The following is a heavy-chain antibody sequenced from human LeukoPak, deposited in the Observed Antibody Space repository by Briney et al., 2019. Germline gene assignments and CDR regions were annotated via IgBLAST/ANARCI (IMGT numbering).Heavy chain of an antibody. Sequence: PGGSLRLSCAASGFTFDDYGMSWVRQAPGKGLEWVSGINWNGGSTGYADSLKGRFTISRDNAKNSLYLQMNSLRAEDTALYYCARGYGSGEDGDYWGQGTLVTVFS. J-gene: IGHJ4*02. CDR1: GFTFDDYG. D-gene: IGHD3-10*01. CDR2: INWNGGST. V-gene: IGHV3-20*04. CDR3: ARGYGSGEDGDY.